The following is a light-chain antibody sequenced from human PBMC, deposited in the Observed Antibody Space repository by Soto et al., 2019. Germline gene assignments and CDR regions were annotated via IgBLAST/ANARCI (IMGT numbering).Light chain of an antibody. CDR2: SNN. Sequence: SLLTQPPSASGTPGERGPISFFGSSSTIGSNTVNWCQQLPGTAPKLLIYSNNQRPSGVPDRFSGSKSGTSASLAISGLQSEDEADYYCAAWDDSLNGYVFGTGTKVTVL. J-gene: IGLJ1*01. CDR3: AAWDDSLNGYV. V-gene: IGLV1-44*01. CDR1: SSTIGSNT.